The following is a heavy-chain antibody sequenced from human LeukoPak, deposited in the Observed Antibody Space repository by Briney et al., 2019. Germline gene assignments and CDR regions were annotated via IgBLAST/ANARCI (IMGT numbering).Heavy chain of an antibody. CDR3: ARVRGTTRLWYFDL. Sequence: AASVRVSCKASGYTFTSYGISWVRQAPGQGLEWMGWISAYNGNTSYAQKLQGRVTMTTDTSTSTAYMELRSLRSDDTAVYYCARVRGTTRLWYFDLWGRGTLVTVSS. J-gene: IGHJ2*01. V-gene: IGHV1-18*01. D-gene: IGHD1-7*01. CDR1: GYTFTSYG. CDR2: ISAYNGNT.